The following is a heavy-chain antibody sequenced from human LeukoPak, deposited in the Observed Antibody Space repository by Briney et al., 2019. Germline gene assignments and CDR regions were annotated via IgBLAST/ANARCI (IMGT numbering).Heavy chain of an antibody. D-gene: IGHD3-9*01. J-gene: IGHJ4*02. Sequence: SETLSLTCTVSGGSISSSIYYWGWIRQPPGKGLEWIGSIYYSGSTHYHPSLKSRVTISVDTSKNQISLKLSSVTAADTAVYYCARRLVIIPTLDYWGQGTLVTVSS. CDR1: GGSISSSIYY. CDR2: IYYSGST. CDR3: ARRLVIIPTLDY. V-gene: IGHV4-39*01.